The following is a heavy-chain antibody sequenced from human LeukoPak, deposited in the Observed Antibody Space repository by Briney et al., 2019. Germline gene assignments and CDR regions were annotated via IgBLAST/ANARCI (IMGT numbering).Heavy chain of an antibody. D-gene: IGHD3-22*01. CDR1: GGSVSSGGYY. CDR2: ISYSGST. CDR3: AKSNCDSSGFGYFDF. V-gene: IGHV4-31*03. J-gene: IGHJ4*02. Sequence: PSETLSLTCTVSGGSVSSGGYYWSWIRQRPRRGLEWIGYISYSGSTYYNPSLKSRTTISQDTSKNQFSLKLNSVTAADAAVYYCAKSNCDSSGFGYFDFWGQGTLVTVSS.